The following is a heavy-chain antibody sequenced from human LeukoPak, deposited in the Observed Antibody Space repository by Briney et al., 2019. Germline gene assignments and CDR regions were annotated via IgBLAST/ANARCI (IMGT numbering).Heavy chain of an antibody. Sequence: GASVKVSCKASGGTFSSYAISWGRQAPGQGLEWMGGIIPIFGTANYAQKFQGRVTITADKSTSTAYMELSSLRSEDTAVYYCARVDEEGSLLFRDYWGQGTLVTVSS. CDR2: IIPIFGTA. CDR1: GGTFSSYA. J-gene: IGHJ4*02. V-gene: IGHV1-69*06. CDR3: ARVDEEGSLLFRDY. D-gene: IGHD2-21*02.